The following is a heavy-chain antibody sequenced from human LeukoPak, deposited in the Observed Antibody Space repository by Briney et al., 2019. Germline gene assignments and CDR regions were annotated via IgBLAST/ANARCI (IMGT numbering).Heavy chain of an antibody. J-gene: IGHJ4*02. CDR2: ISGSGGST. CDR3: AKSCQVGRVLCPDY. D-gene: IGHD3-10*01. Sequence: PGGSLRLSCAASGITVSSNYMTWVRQAPGKGLEWVSAISGSGGSTYYADSVKGRFIISRDTSKNTLYLQMNSLRAEDTAVYYCAKSCQVGRVLCPDYWGQGTLVTVSS. V-gene: IGHV3-23*01. CDR1: GITVSSNY.